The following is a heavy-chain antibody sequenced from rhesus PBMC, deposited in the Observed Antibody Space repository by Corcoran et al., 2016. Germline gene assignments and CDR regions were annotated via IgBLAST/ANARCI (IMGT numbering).Heavy chain of an antibody. V-gene: IGHV4-80*01. CDR3: ARRTSMIAPRYYFDY. J-gene: IGHJ4*01. CDR1: GASIRSNW. D-gene: IGHD3-28*01. CDR2: INGNSGST. Sequence: QVQLQESGPGLVKPSETLSLTCTVSGASIRSNWWRWIRQPPGTGLGEIGEINGNSGSTNYNPSLKSRFTISKDASKNHCSLKLSSVTAADTAVYYCARRTSMIAPRYYFDYWGQGVLVTVSS.